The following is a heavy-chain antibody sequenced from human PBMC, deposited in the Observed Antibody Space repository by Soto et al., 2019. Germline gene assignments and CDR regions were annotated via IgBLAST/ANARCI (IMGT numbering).Heavy chain of an antibody. Sequence: TSETLSLTCAVYGGSFSGYYWSWIRQPPGKGLEWIGEINHSGSTNYNPSLKSRVTISVDTSKNQFSLKLSSVTAADTAVYYCARLPDRWGQGTLVSVSS. J-gene: IGHJ4*02. CDR3: ARLPDR. CDR2: INHSGST. V-gene: IGHV4-34*01. CDR1: GGSFSGYY. D-gene: IGHD2-2*01.